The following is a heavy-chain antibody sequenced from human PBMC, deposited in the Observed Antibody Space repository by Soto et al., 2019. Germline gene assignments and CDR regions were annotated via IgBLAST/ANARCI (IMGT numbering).Heavy chain of an antibody. J-gene: IGHJ6*02. CDR3: AKEAYSYGSSAPYYYYGMDV. Sequence: GSLRLSCAASGFSFSSYGMHWVRQAPGKGLEWVAVISFDGSNKNYADSMKGRFTISRDNSKNTLYLQMNSLRAEDTAVYYCAKEAYSYGSSAPYYYYGMDVWGQGTAVTVSS. CDR1: GFSFSSYG. V-gene: IGHV3-30*18. CDR2: ISFDGSNK. D-gene: IGHD5-18*01.